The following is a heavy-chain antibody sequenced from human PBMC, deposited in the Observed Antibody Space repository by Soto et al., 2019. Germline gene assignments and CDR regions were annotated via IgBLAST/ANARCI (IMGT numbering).Heavy chain of an antibody. CDR2: INHSGST. J-gene: IGHJ5*02. CDR3: ASGYCSGGSCYDLFDP. V-gene: IGHV4-34*01. D-gene: IGHD2-15*01. CDR1: GGSFSGYY. Sequence: PSETLSLTCAVYGGSFSGYYWSWIRQPPGKGLEWIGEINHSGSTNHNPSLKSRVTISVDTSKNQFSLKLSSVTAADTAVYYCASGYCSGGSCYDLFDPWGQGTLVTGSS.